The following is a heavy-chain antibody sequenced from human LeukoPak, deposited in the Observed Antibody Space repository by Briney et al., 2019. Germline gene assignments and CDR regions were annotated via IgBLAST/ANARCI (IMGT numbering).Heavy chain of an antibody. Sequence: SETLPLTCAVSGGSISSSNWWNWVRQPPGKGLEWSGEIYHSGTINYNPSLKSRVTISVDKSKNQFSLKLNSVTAADTAVYYCARGPLGYCSGGSCYFYYYYYYGMDVWGQGTTVTVSS. CDR2: IYHSGTI. V-gene: IGHV4-4*02. D-gene: IGHD2-15*01. CDR1: GGSISSSNW. CDR3: ARGPLGYCSGGSCYFYYYYYYGMDV. J-gene: IGHJ6*02.